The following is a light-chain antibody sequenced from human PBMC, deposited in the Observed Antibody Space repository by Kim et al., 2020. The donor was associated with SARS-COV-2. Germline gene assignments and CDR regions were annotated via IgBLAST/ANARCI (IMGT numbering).Light chain of an antibody. CDR1: QGIRSY. CDR2: AAS. Sequence: SVGDRVTIPCRASQGIRSYLAWYQQKPGQAPKLLIYAASTLENGVPSRFSGSGSGTEFTLTISGLQPEDFATYYCQQLNTYPRVTFGLGTRLDIK. J-gene: IGKJ5*01. CDR3: QQLNTYPRVT. V-gene: IGKV1-9*01.